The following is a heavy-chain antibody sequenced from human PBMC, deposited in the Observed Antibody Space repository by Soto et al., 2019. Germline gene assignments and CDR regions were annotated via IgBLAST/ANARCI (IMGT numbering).Heavy chain of an antibody. D-gene: IGHD1-26*01. Sequence: QLQLQESGPGLVKPSETLSLTCTVSGGSISSSSYYWGWVRQPPGKGLEWIGSIYYSGSTSYNPPLKSRVTISVHTPKNLFSLKLSSVPAADTAVYYCATQEVGGSYVYTFNPWGQGTLVTVSS. V-gene: IGHV4-39*02. CDR2: IYYSGST. J-gene: IGHJ5*02. CDR3: ATQEVGGSYVYTFNP. CDR1: GGSISSSSYY.